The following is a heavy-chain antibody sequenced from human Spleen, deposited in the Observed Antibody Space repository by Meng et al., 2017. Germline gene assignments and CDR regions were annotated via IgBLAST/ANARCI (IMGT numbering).Heavy chain of an antibody. J-gene: IGHJ6*02. CDR3: ARGRTVTTSYYYYGLDV. D-gene: IGHD4-17*01. CDR1: GGPFTSHS. CDR2: IIPVFGSV. Sequence: SVKVSCKASGGPFTSHSFSWVRLAPGPGLEWMGGIIPVFGSVDYAQRFQGRVTITADDSTSTVYMELRRLRSEDTAVYYCARGRTVTTSYYYYGLDVWGQGTTVTVSS. V-gene: IGHV1-69*13.